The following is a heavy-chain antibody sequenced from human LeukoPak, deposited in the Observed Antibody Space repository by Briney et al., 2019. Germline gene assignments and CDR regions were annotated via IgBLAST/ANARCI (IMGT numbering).Heavy chain of an antibody. CDR2: IYYSGST. Sequence: SETLSLTCTVSGGSISSYYWSWIRQPPGKGLEWIGYIYYSGSTNYNPSLKSRVTISVDTSKNQFSLKLGSVTAADTAVYYCARLRGYSYGSVRFDPWGQGTLVTVSS. D-gene: IGHD5-18*01. CDR1: GGSISSYY. V-gene: IGHV4-59*01. CDR3: ARLRGYSYGSVRFDP. J-gene: IGHJ5*02.